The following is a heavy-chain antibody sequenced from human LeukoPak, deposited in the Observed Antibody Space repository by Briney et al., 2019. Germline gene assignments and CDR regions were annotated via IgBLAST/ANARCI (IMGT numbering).Heavy chain of an antibody. Sequence: SETLSLTCTVSGGSISSSSYYWGWIRQPPGKGLEWIGSIYYSGSTYYNPSLKSRVTISIDTSKNQFSLKLSSVTAADTAVYYCARLEWLRRFSPYFDYWGQGTLVTVSS. V-gene: IGHV4-39*01. CDR1: GGSISSSSYY. CDR2: IYYSGST. D-gene: IGHD5-12*01. CDR3: ARLEWLRRFSPYFDY. J-gene: IGHJ4*02.